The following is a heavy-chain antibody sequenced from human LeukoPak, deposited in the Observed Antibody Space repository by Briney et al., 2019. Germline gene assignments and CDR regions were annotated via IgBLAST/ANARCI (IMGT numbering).Heavy chain of an antibody. CDR2: ISRDGSDS. D-gene: IGHD1-26*01. CDR1: GFTISPYW. V-gene: IGHV3-74*01. Sequence: GGSLRLSCAASGFTISPYWMHWVRQTPGKGLVWVSRISRDGSDSVYADSVKGRFTISRDNANKTLYLQMNSLRGDDTAVYYCAREWDLPGAYYMDVWGKGTTVTVSS. J-gene: IGHJ6*03. CDR3: AREWDLPGAYYMDV.